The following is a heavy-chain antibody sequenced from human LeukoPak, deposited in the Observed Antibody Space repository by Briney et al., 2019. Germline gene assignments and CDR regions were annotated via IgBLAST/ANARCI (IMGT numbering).Heavy chain of an antibody. Sequence: SETLSLTCTVSGGSISSYYWSWIRQPPGNGLEWIGYIYYSGSTNYNPSLKSRVTISGDTSKNQFSLKLSSVTAADTAVYYCARSILTGYYEYNWFDPWGQGTLVTVSS. D-gene: IGHD3-9*01. CDR1: GGSISSYY. J-gene: IGHJ5*02. V-gene: IGHV4-59*12. CDR2: IYYSGST. CDR3: ARSILTGYYEYNWFDP.